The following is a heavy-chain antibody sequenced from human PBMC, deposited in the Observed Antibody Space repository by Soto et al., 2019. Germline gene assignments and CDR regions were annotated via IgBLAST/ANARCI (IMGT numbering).Heavy chain of an antibody. D-gene: IGHD2-15*01. CDR3: ATGTLGYCSGGSCPNYYGMDV. Sequence: EVQLVESGGGLIQPGGSLRLSCAASGFTVSSNYMSWVRQAPGKGLEWVSVIYSGGSTYYADSVKGRFTISRDNSKNTLYLQMNSLRAEDTAVYYCATGTLGYCSGGSCPNYYGMDVWGQGTTFTVSS. V-gene: IGHV3-53*01. CDR1: GFTVSSNY. J-gene: IGHJ6*02. CDR2: IYSGGST.